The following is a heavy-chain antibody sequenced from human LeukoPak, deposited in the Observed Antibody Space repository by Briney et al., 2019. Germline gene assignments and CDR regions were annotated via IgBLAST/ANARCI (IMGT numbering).Heavy chain of an antibody. CDR3: ARASPPLYCSSTSCSENDYYYMDV. CDR1: GFTFSSYS. CDR2: ISSSSSYI. V-gene: IGHV3-21*01. Sequence: PGGSLRLSCAASGFTFSSYSMNWVRQAPGKGLEWVSSISSSSSYIYYADSVKGRFTISRDNAKNSLYLQMNSLRAEDTAVYYCARASPPLYCSSTSCSENDYYYMDVWGKGTTVTVSS. D-gene: IGHD2-2*01. J-gene: IGHJ6*03.